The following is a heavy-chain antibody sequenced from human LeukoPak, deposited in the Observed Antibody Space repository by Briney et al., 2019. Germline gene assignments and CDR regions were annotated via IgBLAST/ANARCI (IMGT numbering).Heavy chain of an antibody. D-gene: IGHD3-22*01. Sequence: GGSLRLSCAVSGFTFSNYEMNWVRQAPGKGLGWVSYISSSGNTIYHADSVKGRFTISRDNDKNSLYLQMNSLRAEDTAVYYCARGVYDSSGYYHYWGQGTLVTVSS. CDR1: GFTFSNYE. V-gene: IGHV3-48*03. J-gene: IGHJ4*02. CDR2: ISSSGNTI. CDR3: ARGVYDSSGYYHY.